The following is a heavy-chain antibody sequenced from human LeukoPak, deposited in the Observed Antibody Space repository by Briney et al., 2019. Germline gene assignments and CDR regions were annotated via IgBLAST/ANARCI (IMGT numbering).Heavy chain of an antibody. CDR1: GGSFSGYY. V-gene: IGHV4-34*01. CDR2: INHSGST. D-gene: IGHD3-22*01. J-gene: IGHJ4*02. CDR3: ARENPSGYYNRPIDY. Sequence: SETLSLTCAVYGGSFSGYYWSWIRQPPGKGLEWIGEINHSGSTNYNPSLKSRVTMSVDTSKNQFSLKLSSVTAADTAIYYCARENPSGYYNRPIDYWGQGTLVTVSS.